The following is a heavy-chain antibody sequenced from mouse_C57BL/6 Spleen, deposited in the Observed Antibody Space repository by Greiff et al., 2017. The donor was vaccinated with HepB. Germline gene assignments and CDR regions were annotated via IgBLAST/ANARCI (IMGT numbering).Heavy chain of an antibody. J-gene: IGHJ4*01. V-gene: IGHV1-64*01. Sequence: QVHVKQPGAELVKPGASVKLSCKASGYTFTSYWMHWVKQRPGQGLEWIGMIHPNSGSTNYNEKFKSKATLTVDKSSSTAYMQLSSLTSEDSAVYYCARNDYGYGGYYAMDYWGQGTSVTVSS. D-gene: IGHD2-2*01. CDR3: ARNDYGYGGYYAMDY. CDR2: IHPNSGST. CDR1: GYTFTSYW.